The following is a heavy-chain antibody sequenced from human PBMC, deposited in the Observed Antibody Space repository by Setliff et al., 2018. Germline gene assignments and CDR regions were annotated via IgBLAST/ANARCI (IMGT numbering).Heavy chain of an antibody. CDR2: ISSDGSTT. CDR1: GFTFSRYG. V-gene: IGHV3-30*03. CDR3: ASDSGSYMTNFDY. Sequence: LKISCAASGFTFSRYGMHWVRQPPGEGLEWVAVISSDGSTTYYGDSVKGRFSISRDSSKNTVYLQMNSLRAEDTAVYYCASDSGSYMTNFDYWGQGTLVTVSS. J-gene: IGHJ4*02. D-gene: IGHD1-26*01.